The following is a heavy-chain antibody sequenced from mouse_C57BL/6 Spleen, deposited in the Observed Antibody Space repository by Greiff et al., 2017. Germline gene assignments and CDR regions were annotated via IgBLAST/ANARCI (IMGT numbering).Heavy chain of an antibody. D-gene: IGHD3-1*01. J-gene: IGHJ3*01. Sequence: QVQLQQPGAELVMPGASVKLSCKASGYTFTSYWMHWVKQRPGQGLEWIGEIDPSDSYTNYNEKFKGKSTLTVDKSSSTAYMQLSSLTAEDAAVYYCARSSSGDGLAYWGQGTLVTVAA. V-gene: IGHV1-69*01. CDR1: GYTFTSYW. CDR3: ARSSSGDGLAY. CDR2: IDPSDSYT.